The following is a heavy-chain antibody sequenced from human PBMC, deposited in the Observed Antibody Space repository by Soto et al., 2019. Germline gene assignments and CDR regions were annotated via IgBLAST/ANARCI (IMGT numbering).Heavy chain of an antibody. CDR3: ANAATLYYYGMDV. J-gene: IGHJ6*02. Sequence: EGSLRLSCAASGFTFSSYGMHWVRQAPGKGLEWVAVISYDGSNKYYADSVKGRFTISRDNSKNTLYLQMNSLRAEDTAVYYCANAATLYYYGMDVWGQGTTVTVSS. V-gene: IGHV3-30*18. D-gene: IGHD6-25*01. CDR2: ISYDGSNK. CDR1: GFTFSSYG.